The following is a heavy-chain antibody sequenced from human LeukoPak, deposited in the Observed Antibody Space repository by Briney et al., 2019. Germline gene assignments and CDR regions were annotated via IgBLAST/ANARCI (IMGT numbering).Heavy chain of an antibody. D-gene: IGHD3-10*01. CDR3: ARGTFSPQGSYYGH. V-gene: IGHV3-53*01. CDR2: LYSGGAA. CDR1: GFSVRDNY. J-gene: IGHJ4*02. Sequence: GGSLRLSCAVSGFSVRDNYLNWVRQTPGGGPECVSVLYSGGAAYYADSVKGRFTISRDTSKNTLSLQMNSLRVEDTALYYCARGTFSPQGSYYGHWGQGTRVTVSS.